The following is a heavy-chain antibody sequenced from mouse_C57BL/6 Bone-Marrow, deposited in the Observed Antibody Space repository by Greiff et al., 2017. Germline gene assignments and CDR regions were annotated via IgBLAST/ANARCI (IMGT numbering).Heavy chain of an antibody. Sequence: EVQRVESGGGLVKPGGSLKLSCAASGFTFSDYGMHWVRQAPGKGLEWVAYISSGSSTINYADTVKGRITITRDNAKNTRFLQVTSLRSEDTAMYYCATFDVWCTGTTVTVSS. CDR1: GFTFSDYG. CDR2: ISSGSSTI. CDR3: ATFDV. V-gene: IGHV5-17*01. J-gene: IGHJ1*03.